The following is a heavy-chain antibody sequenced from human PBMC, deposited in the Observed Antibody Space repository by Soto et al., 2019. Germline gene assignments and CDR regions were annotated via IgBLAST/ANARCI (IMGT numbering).Heavy chain of an antibody. D-gene: IGHD1-7*01. CDR3: ARYEYGNSLYGVDV. CDR1: GESFSGYY. V-gene: IGHV4-34*01. Sequence: LSLTCVVSGESFSGYYWSWIRQTPGMGLEWIGEVDHRGSTTYNPSLKNRASIPIDSCNILSSLELTSVTAADTALYFCARYEYGNSLYGVDVWGQGTRVTVSS. CDR2: VDHRGST. J-gene: IGHJ6*02.